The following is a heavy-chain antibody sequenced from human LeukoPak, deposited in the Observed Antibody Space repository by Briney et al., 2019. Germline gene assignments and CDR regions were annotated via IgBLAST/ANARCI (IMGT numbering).Heavy chain of an antibody. CDR3: AELGITLLGGV. V-gene: IGHV3-48*03. D-gene: IGHD3-10*02. Sequence: VGSLRLSRAASVFTFSIEEMNWVRQAPGKGLEWVSYISSSGSSIYYTDSVKGVFTISRDNAKNSLYLQMNTLRAQDTAVYYCAELGITLLGGVWGKGTKVTLSS. CDR2: ISSSGSSI. CDR1: VFTFSIEE. J-gene: IGHJ6*03.